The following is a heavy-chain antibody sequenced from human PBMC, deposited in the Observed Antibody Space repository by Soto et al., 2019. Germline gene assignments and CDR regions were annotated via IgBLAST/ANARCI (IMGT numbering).Heavy chain of an antibody. CDR2: IIPIFGTA. D-gene: IGHD3-22*01. V-gene: IGHV1-69*13. Sequence: SVKVSCKASGGTFSSYAISWVRQAPGQGLEWMGGIIPIFGTANYAQKFQGRVTITADETTSTAYMELSSLRSEDTAVYYCARDRNYYYDSSGYYRPDAFDIWGQGTMVTVSS. CDR1: GGTFSSYA. CDR3: ARDRNYYYDSSGYYRPDAFDI. J-gene: IGHJ3*02.